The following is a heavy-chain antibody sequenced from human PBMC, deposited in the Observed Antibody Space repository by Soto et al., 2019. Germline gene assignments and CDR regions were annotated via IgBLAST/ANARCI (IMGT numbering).Heavy chain of an antibody. D-gene: IGHD2-8*01. J-gene: IGHJ4*02. Sequence: EVQLVESGGGLVKPGGSLRLSCAASGFTFNNAWMNWVRQASGKGLEWVGRIKRKTDGGTTDYGAPVTGRFTISRDDSKNMLDLQMNSLKTEDTAVYYCTTGYCTSAVCYNYFDDWGQGTLVTVSS. CDR1: GFTFNNAW. V-gene: IGHV3-15*07. CDR3: TTGYCTSAVCYNYFDD. CDR2: IKRKTDGGTT.